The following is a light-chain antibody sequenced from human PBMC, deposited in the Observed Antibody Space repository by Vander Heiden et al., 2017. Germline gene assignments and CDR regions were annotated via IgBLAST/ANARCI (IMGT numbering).Light chain of an antibody. J-gene: IGKJ2*01. V-gene: IGKV1-13*02. CDR1: QGISSA. CDR3: QQCNSDPQWYT. CDR2: DAS. Sequence: AIQLTQSPSSLSASVGDRVTTCRASQGISSALAWYQQKPGKAPKLLIYDASSLESGVPSRFSGSGSGTDFTLTISSLQPEDFATYYCQQCNSDPQWYTFGQGTKLEIK.